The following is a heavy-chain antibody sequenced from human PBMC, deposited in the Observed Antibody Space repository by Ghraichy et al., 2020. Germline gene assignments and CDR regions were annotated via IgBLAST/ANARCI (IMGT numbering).Heavy chain of an antibody. D-gene: IGHD1-7*01. V-gene: IGHV3-66*01. Sequence: GGSLRLSCAASGFSVSTHYMSWVRQAPGKGLEYVSVIYYSGGRTFYADSVKGRFTISRDHSKNTLFLQMNSLRAEDTAVYYCARAPDITGTTSQENYGMDVWGQGTTVTVSS. CDR1: GFSVSTHY. J-gene: IGHJ6*02. CDR3: ARAPDITGTTSQENYGMDV. CDR2: IYYSGGRT.